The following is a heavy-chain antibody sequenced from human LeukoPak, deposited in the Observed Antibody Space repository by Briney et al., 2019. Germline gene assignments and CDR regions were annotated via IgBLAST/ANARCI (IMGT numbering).Heavy chain of an antibody. CDR3: AREIALGRFDY. Sequence: ASETLSLTCAVSGGSISSGSYSWSWIRQPPGKGLEWIGYIYHSGSTYYNPSLKSRVTISVDRSKNQFSLKLSSVTAADTAVYYCAREIALGRFDYWGQGTLVTVSS. D-gene: IGHD2-15*01. CDR2: IYHSGST. V-gene: IGHV4-30-2*01. CDR1: GGSISSGSYS. J-gene: IGHJ4*02.